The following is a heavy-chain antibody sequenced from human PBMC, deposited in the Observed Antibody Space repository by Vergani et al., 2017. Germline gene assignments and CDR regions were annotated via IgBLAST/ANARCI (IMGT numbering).Heavy chain of an antibody. V-gene: IGHV3-23*01. CDR3: ARERNAYYDFWSGYYTQYYFDY. J-gene: IGHJ4*02. Sequence: EVQLLESGGDLVQPGGSLRLSCAASGFTFNHYAMNWVRQAPGKGLEWVSGISGSGGSTYYAGSVKGRFTISRDSSKNTLYLQMNSLSAGDTAVYYCARERNAYYDFWSGYYTQYYFDYWGQGTLVTVSS. D-gene: IGHD3-3*01. CDR1: GFTFNHYA. CDR2: ISGSGGST.